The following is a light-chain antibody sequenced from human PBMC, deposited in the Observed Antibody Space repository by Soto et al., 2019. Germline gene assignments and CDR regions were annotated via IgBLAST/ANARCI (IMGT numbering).Light chain of an antibody. J-gene: IGLJ1*01. Sequence: QSVLTQPPSASGALGQRVTISCSGGSSNIGSNTVNWYQQPPGTAPKLLICSTDQRPPGVPDRFSGSKSGTSASLAISGLQSEYDADYYCATWDGSLTDYVFGTGTKLAVL. V-gene: IGLV1-44*01. CDR3: ATWDGSLTDYV. CDR2: STD. CDR1: SSNIGSNT.